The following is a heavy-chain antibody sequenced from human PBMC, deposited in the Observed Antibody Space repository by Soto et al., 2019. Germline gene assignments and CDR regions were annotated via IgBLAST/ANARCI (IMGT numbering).Heavy chain of an antibody. Sequence: ASVKVSCKASGYTFTGYYMHWVRQAPGQGLEWMGWINPNSGGTNYAQKFQGWVTMTRDTSISTAYMELSRLRSDDTAVYYCARAVGVRGSSSGSGYYYYYMDVWGKGTTVTVSS. CDR2: INPNSGGT. CDR3: ARAVGVRGSSSGSGYYYYYMDV. V-gene: IGHV1-2*04. J-gene: IGHJ6*03. CDR1: GYTFTGYY. D-gene: IGHD6-6*01.